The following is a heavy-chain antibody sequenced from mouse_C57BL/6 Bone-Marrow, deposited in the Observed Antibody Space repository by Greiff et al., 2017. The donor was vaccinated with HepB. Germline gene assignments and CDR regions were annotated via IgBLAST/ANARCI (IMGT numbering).Heavy chain of an antibody. CDR3: ARRGVYSTP. CDR2: IYPRSGNT. CDR1: GYTFTSYG. V-gene: IGHV1-81*01. D-gene: IGHD1-1*01. Sequence: VQVVESGAELARPGASVKLSCKASGYTFTSYGISWVKQRTGQGLEWIGEIYPRSGNTYYNEKFKGKATLTADKSSSTAYMELRSLTSEDSAVYFCARRGVYSTPWGQGTLVTVSA. J-gene: IGHJ3*02.